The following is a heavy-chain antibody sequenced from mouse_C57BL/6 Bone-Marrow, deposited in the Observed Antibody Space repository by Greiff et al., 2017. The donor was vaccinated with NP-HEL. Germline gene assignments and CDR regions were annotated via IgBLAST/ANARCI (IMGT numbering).Heavy chain of an antibody. J-gene: IGHJ4*01. Sequence: VQGVESGPELVKPGASVKISCTASGYEFSSSWMNWVKQRPGKGLEWIGRIYPGDGDTNYNGKFKGKATLTADKSSSTAYMQLSSLTSEDSAVYCCAREESTALYAMDYWGQVTSVTVSS. D-gene: IGHD1-2*01. CDR1: GYEFSSSW. CDR2: IYPGDGDT. CDR3: AREESTALYAMDY. V-gene: IGHV1-82*01.